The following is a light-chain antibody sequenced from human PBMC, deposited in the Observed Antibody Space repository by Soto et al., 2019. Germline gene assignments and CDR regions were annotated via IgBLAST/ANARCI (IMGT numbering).Light chain of an antibody. J-gene: IGLJ1*01. CDR3: SSYTISTTYV. CDR2: DVT. CDR1: SNDVGLYNY. Sequence: QSVLTQPASVSGSPGQSITISCTGTSNDVGLYNYVSWYQQHPGKAPKLMIYDVTERPSGVSNRFSGSKSGNTASLTISGLQAEDEGDYHCSSYTISTTYVFGTGTKVTVL. V-gene: IGLV2-14*03.